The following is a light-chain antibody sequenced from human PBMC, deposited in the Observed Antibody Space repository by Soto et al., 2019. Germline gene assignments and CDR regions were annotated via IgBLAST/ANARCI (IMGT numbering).Light chain of an antibody. J-gene: IGKJ5*01. CDR2: DAS. CDR3: QQRNNWPIT. Sequence: EIVLTQSPATLSLSPGERATLSCRTSQSVSKYFAWYQQKPGRAPRLLIYDASSRATGIPARFIGXXXXTXXXLTISSLEPEDFAIYYCQQRNNWPITFGQGTRLEIK. V-gene: IGKV3-11*01. CDR1: QSVSKY.